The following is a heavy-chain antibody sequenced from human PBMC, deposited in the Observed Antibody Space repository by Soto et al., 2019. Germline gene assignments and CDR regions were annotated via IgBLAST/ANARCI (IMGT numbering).Heavy chain of an antibody. CDR1: GGSISSYY. CDR2: IYYSGST. J-gene: IGHJ4*02. D-gene: IGHD2-15*01. V-gene: IGHV4-59*01. CDR3: ARDCLYCSGGSCYRLFDY. Sequence: SETLSLTCTVSGGSISSYYWSLIRQPPGKGLEWIGYIYYSGSTNYNPSLKSRVTISVDTSKNQFSLKLSSVTAADTAVYYCARDCLYCSGGSCYRLFDYWGQGTLVTVSS.